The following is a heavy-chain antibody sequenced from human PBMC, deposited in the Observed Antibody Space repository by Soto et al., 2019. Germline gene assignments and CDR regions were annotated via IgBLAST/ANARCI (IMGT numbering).Heavy chain of an antibody. CDR3: AKDGNVYSSGWYAPSLDY. V-gene: IGHV3-30*18. Sequence: PGGSLRLSCAASGVTFSSYGMHWVRQAPGKGLEWVAVISYDGSNTYYGDTVKGRFTISRDNSKNTLSLQMNSLRAEDTAVYYCAKDGNVYSSGWYAPSLDYWGQGTLVTVSS. D-gene: IGHD6-19*01. CDR1: GVTFSSYG. J-gene: IGHJ4*02. CDR2: ISYDGSNT.